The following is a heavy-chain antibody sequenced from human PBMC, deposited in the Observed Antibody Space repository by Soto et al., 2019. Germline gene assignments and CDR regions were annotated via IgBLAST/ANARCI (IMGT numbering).Heavy chain of an antibody. V-gene: IGHV1-2*04. J-gene: IGHJ5*02. CDR3: ARGPFITMVRGAKGGWFDP. D-gene: IGHD3-10*01. Sequence: GASVKVSCKASGYTFTGYYMHWVRQAPGQGLEWMGWINPNSGGTNYAQKFQGWVTMTRDTSISTAYMELSRLRSDDTAVYYCARGPFITMVRGAKGGWFDPWGQGTLVTVSS. CDR1: GYTFTGYY. CDR2: INPNSGGT.